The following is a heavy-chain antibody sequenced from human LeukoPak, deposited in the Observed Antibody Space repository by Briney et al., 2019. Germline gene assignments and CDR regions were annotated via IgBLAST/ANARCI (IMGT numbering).Heavy chain of an antibody. CDR1: GFTFSSYA. CDR3: ARVVVVINAVWFDP. V-gene: IGHV3-23*01. J-gene: IGHJ5*02. CDR2: ISGSGGST. D-gene: IGHD3-22*01. Sequence: GGSLRLSCAASGFTFSSYAMSWVRQAPGKGLEWVSAISGSGGSTYYADSVKGRFTISRDNSKNTLYLQMNSLRAEDTAVYYCARVVVVINAVWFDPWGQGTLVTVSS.